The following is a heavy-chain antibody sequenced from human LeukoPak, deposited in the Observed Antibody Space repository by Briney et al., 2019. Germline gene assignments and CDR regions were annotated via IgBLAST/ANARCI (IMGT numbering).Heavy chain of an antibody. CDR2: IDSSSNSI. Sequence: GGSLRLSCAASGFAASGFTFNSYSMNWVRQAPGKGLEWLSYIDSSSNSIYYADSAKGRFTISRDNAKNSLYLQMNGLRAEDTAVYYCAREDYYGSGSGSYYLDVWGKGTTVIVSS. D-gene: IGHD3-10*01. CDR1: GFTFNSYS. V-gene: IGHV3-48*01. J-gene: IGHJ6*03. CDR3: AREDYYGSGSGSYYLDV.